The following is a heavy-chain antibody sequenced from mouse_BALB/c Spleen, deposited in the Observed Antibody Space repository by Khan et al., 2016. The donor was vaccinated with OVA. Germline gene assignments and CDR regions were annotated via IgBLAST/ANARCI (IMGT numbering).Heavy chain of an antibody. Sequence: VQLKESGPGLVKPSQSLSLTCTVTGYSITSDYAWNWIRQFPGNKLEWMGYISYSGSTSYNPSLKSRISITRDTSKNQFFLQLNSVTTEDTATYYCARWGNSYFDYWGHGTTLTVSS. CDR3: ARWGNSYFDY. J-gene: IGHJ2*01. CDR1: GYSITSDYA. V-gene: IGHV3-2*02. CDR2: ISYSGST.